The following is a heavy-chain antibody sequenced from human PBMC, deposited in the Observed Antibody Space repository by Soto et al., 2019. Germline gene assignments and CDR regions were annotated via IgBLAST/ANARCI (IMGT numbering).Heavy chain of an antibody. CDR1: GYTFTSYG. V-gene: IGHV1-18*01. CDR2: ISAYNGNT. D-gene: IGHD6-19*01. J-gene: IGHJ5*02. CDR3: ARVDSSGWYNWFDP. Sequence: GASVKVSCKASGYTFTSYGISWVRQAPGQGLEWMGWISAYNGNTNYAQKLQGRVTMTTDTSTSTAYMELRSLRSGDTAVYYCARVDSSGWYNWFDPWGQGTLVTVSS.